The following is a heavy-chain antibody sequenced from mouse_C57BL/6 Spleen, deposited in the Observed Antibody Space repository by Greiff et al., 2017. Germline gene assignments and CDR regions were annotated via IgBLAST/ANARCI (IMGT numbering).Heavy chain of an antibody. CDR2: IDPSDSYT. Sequence: VQLQQPGAELVMPGASVKLSCKASGYTFTSYWMHWVKQRPGQGLEWIGEIDPSDSYTNYNQKFKGKSTLTVDKSSSTAYMQLSSLTSEDSAVYYCAREKGLSPGYFDVWGTGTTVTVSS. V-gene: IGHV1-69*01. CDR1: GYTFTSYW. J-gene: IGHJ1*03. D-gene: IGHD3-3*01. CDR3: AREKGLSPGYFDV.